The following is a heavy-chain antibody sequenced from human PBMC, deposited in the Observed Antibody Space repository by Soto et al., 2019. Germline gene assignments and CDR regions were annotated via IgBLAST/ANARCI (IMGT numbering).Heavy chain of an antibody. CDR1: GGTFSSYA. V-gene: IGHV1-69*06. Sequence: SVKVSCKASGGTFSSYAISWVRQAPGQGLEWMGGIIPIFGTANYAQKFQGRVTITADKSTSTAYMELSSLRSEDTAVYYCASGGLGYCSSTSCYSLDYWGQGTLVTVSS. J-gene: IGHJ4*02. CDR3: ASGGLGYCSSTSCYSLDY. D-gene: IGHD2-2*01. CDR2: IIPIFGTA.